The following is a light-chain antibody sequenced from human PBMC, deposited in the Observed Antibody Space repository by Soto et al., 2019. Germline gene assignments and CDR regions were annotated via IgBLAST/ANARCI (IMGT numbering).Light chain of an antibody. Sequence: SALTQPASVSGSPGQSITISCTGTSSDVASYNLVSWYQQLPGKAPKPMIYDVTKRPSGVPDRFSGSKSGNTASLTISGLQAEDEADYYCCSYAGSYTQVFGGGTQLTVL. CDR2: DVT. CDR1: SSDVASYNL. J-gene: IGLJ3*02. V-gene: IGLV2-11*01. CDR3: CSYAGSYTQV.